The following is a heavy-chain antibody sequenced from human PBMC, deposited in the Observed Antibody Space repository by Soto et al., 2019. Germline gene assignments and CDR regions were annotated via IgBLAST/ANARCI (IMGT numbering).Heavy chain of an antibody. J-gene: IGHJ4*02. V-gene: IGHV1-2*02. CDR2: INPNSGGT. CDR1: GYTFTGYY. CDR3: ARGDIVATTGFDPDPYYFAY. D-gene: IGHD5-12*01. Sequence: AAVKVSCKASGYTFTGYYMHWGRQAPGQGLEWMGWINPNSGGTNYAQKFQGRVTMTRDTSISTAYMELSRLRSDDTAVYYCARGDIVATTGFDPDPYYFAYWGQGTLVTVSS.